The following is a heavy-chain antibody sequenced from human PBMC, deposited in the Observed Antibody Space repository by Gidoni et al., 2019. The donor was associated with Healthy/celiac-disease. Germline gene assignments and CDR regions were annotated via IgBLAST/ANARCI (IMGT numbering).Heavy chain of an antibody. CDR2: IWYDGSNK. V-gene: IGHV3-33*01. CDR3: ARAKRREPGDY. D-gene: IGHD1-26*01. J-gene: IGHJ4*02. Sequence: QVQLVESGGGVVQPGRSLRLSCAASGFTFSSYGMHWVRQAPGKGLEWVAVIWYDGSNKYYADSVKGRFTISRENSKNTLYLQMNSLRAEDTAVYYCARAKRREPGDYWGQGTLVTVSS. CDR1: GFTFSSYG.